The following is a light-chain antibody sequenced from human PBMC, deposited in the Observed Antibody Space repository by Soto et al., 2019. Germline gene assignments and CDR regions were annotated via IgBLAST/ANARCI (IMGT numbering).Light chain of an antibody. Sequence: DIQMTQSPSSLSASVGDRVTITCRASQDIRSDLGWYQQKPGKAPKRLIYAASTSQSGVPSRFSGSGSGTEFTLTISSLQPEDFATYYCLQINTYPWTFGQGTKVESK. CDR2: AAS. J-gene: IGKJ1*01. CDR3: LQINTYPWT. V-gene: IGKV1-17*01. CDR1: QDIRSD.